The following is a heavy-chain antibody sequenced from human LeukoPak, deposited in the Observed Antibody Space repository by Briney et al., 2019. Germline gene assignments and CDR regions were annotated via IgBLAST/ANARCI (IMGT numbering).Heavy chain of an antibody. Sequence: PSETLSLTCTVSGGSIRSYYWSWIRQPPGKSLEWIGYIYYSGNTNYNPSLKSRVTISGDTSKNQFSLRLSSVTAADTAVYYCARLPGGGNYSPIDPWGQGTLVTVSS. CDR2: IYYSGNT. CDR1: GGSIRSYY. V-gene: IGHV4-59*12. CDR3: ARLPGGGNYSPIDP. J-gene: IGHJ5*02. D-gene: IGHD4-23*01.